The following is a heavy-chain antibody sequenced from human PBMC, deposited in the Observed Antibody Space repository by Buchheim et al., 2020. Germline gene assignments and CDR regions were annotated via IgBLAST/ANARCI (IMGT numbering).Heavy chain of an antibody. Sequence: QVQLQESGPGLVKPSETLSLTCTVSGGSISSYYWSWIRQPPGKGLEWIGYIYYSGSTNYNPSLTSRVTISVDTSKNQFSLKLSSVTAADTAVYYCARGISGWQVPPYYYYYGMDVWGQGTT. CDR2: IYYSGST. J-gene: IGHJ6*02. D-gene: IGHD2-15*01. CDR1: GGSISSYY. V-gene: IGHV4-59*01. CDR3: ARGISGWQVPPYYYYYGMDV.